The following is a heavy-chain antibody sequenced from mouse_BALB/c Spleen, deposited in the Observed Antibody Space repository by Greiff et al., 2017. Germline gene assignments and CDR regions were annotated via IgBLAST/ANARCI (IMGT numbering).Heavy chain of an antibody. CDR3: ARPYYGSSGFAY. V-gene: IGHV1S137*01. CDR2: ISTYYGDA. Sequence: QVQLQQSGAELVRPGVSVKISCKGSGYTFTDYAMHWVKQSHAKSLEWIGVISTYYGDASYNQKFKGKATMTVDKSSSTAYMELARLTSEDSAIYYCARPYYGSSGFAYWGQGTLVTVSA. J-gene: IGHJ3*01. CDR1: GYTFTDYA. D-gene: IGHD1-1*01.